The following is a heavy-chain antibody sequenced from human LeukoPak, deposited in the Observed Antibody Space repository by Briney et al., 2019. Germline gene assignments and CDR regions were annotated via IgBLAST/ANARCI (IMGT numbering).Heavy chain of an antibody. V-gene: IGHV3-7*01. D-gene: IGHD4-23*01. CDR3: ARSDRSYGGEFDY. Sequence: GGSLRLSCAASGFTFSSYAMHWVRQAPGKGLEWVANIKQDGSEKYYVDSVKGRFTISRDNAKNSLYLQMNSLRAEDTAVYYWARSDRSYGGEFDYWGQGTLVTGSS. CDR1: GFTFSSYA. CDR2: IKQDGSEK. J-gene: IGHJ4*02.